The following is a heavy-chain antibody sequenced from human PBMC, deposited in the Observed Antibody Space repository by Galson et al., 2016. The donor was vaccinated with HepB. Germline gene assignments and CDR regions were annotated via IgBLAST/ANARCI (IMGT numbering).Heavy chain of an antibody. CDR3: ARGGGFSHGADDVGL. CDR2: IYPGDSDT. D-gene: IGHD3-10*02. J-gene: IGHJ4*02. Sequence: QSGAEVKKPGESLKISCQGSGYSFPSHWVGWVRQMPGKGLEWMGIIYPGDSDTRYSPSFRGHIRISVDTSFSAAYLQWNSLKASDSAMYYCARGGGFSHGADDVGLWGQGTLFTVSS. V-gene: IGHV5-51*03. CDR1: GYSFPSHW.